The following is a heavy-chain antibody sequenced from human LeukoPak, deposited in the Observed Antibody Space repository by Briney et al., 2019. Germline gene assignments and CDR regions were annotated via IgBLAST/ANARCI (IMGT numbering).Heavy chain of an antibody. J-gene: IGHJ4*02. Sequence: PGGSLRLSCAASGFTFSSYAMSWVRQAPGKGLEWVSAISGSGGSTYYADSVKGRFTISRDNSKNTLYLQMNSLRAEDTAVYYCAKPLRYFDWLLCFDYWGQGTLVTVSS. CDR3: AKPLRYFDWLLCFDY. D-gene: IGHD3-9*01. CDR2: ISGSGGST. V-gene: IGHV3-23*01. CDR1: GFTFSSYA.